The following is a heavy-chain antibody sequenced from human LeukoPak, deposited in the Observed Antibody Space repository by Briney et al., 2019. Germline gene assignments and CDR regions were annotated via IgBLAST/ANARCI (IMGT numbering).Heavy chain of an antibody. D-gene: IGHD3-10*01. J-gene: IGHJ2*01. CDR3: ARVGAKGGWYFDL. V-gene: IGHV3-21*01. Sequence: NPGGSLRLSCAASGFTLSGYGMNWVRQAPGKGLEWVSSISSGGSYMYYADSLKGRFTISRDNAKNSLYLQMNSLRAEDTAVYYCARVGAKGGWYFDLWGRGTLVTVSS. CDR2: ISSGGSYM. CDR1: GFTLSGYG.